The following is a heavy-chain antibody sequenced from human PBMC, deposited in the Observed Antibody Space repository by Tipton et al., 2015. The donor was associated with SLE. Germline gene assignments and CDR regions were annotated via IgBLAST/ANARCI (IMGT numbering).Heavy chain of an antibody. J-gene: IGHJ6*02. CDR3: ARDSPYYYDSSGYLDYYYGMDV. V-gene: IGHV4-34*01. CDR2: INHSGST. Sequence: TLSLTCVVYGGSFSDYYWSWIRQSPGKGLEWIGEINHSGSTNYNPSLKSRVTMSVDTSKNQFSLKLSSVTAADTAVYYCARDSPYYYDSSGYLDYYYGMDVWGQGTTVTVSS. D-gene: IGHD3-22*01. CDR1: GGSFSDYY.